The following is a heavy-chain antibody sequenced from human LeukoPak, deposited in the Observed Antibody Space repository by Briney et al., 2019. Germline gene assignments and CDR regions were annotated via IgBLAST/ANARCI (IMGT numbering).Heavy chain of an antibody. D-gene: IGHD4-11*01. J-gene: IGHJ6*02. CDR3: AKDTTYSNYDGMDV. CDR2: ISWNSGSI. CDR1: GFTFGDYA. Sequence: PGGSLRLSCAASGFTFGDYAMPWVRQAPGKGLEWVSGISWNSGSIGYADSVKGRFTISRDNAKNSLYLQMNSLRAEDTALYYCAKDTTYSNYDGMDVWGQGTTVTVSS. V-gene: IGHV3-9*01.